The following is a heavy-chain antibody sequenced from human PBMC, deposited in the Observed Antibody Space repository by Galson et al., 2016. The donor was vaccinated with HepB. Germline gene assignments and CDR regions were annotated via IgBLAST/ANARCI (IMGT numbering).Heavy chain of an antibody. CDR1: GDSVSSSRAA. Sequence: CAISGDSVSSSRAAWNWIRQSPSRGLEWLGRTYYRLKWNNDYAVSVKSRIIINPDTSKNQFSLQLKSVTPEDTAVYYYARAVEYYTFWSRLYGMDVWGRGATVIVSS. J-gene: IGHJ6*02. V-gene: IGHV6-1*01. D-gene: IGHD3-3*01. CDR2: TYYRLKWNN. CDR3: ARAVEYYTFWSRLYGMDV.